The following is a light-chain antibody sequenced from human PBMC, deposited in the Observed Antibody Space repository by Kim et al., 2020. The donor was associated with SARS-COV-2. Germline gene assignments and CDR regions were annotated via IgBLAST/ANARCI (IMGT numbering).Light chain of an antibody. CDR2: YHSESNK. Sequence: LRSGFSVGAFWVKWYQQKPRNPPRYRVYYHSESNKGQGSGVPSRFSGSNDASANAGILRISRLQPEDEADYYCGTSHSNSKTPRVFGGGTQLTVL. CDR1: SGFSVGAFW. J-gene: IGLJ3*02. CDR3: GTSHSNSKTPRV. V-gene: IGLV5-52*01.